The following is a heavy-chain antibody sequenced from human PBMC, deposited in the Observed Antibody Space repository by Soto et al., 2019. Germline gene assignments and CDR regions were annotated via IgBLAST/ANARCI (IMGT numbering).Heavy chain of an antibody. V-gene: IGHV4-34*01. D-gene: IGHD6-13*01. CDR1: GGSFSGYY. Sequence: PSETLSLTCAVYGGSFSGYYWSWIRQPPGKGLEWIGEINHSGSTNYNPSLKSRVTISVDTSKNQFSLKLSSVTAADTAVYYCASLSSSLDFDYWGQGTLVTVSS. CDR2: INHSGST. CDR3: ASLSSSLDFDY. J-gene: IGHJ4*02.